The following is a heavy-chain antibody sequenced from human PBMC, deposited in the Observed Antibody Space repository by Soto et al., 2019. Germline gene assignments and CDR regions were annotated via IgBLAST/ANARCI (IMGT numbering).Heavy chain of an antibody. V-gene: IGHV4-34*01. J-gene: IGHJ6*02. Sequence: SETLSLTCAVYGGSFSGYYWSWIRQPPGKGLEWIGEINHSGGTNYNPSLKSRVTISVDTSKNQFSLKLSSVTAADTAVYCCARGTCSGGSCYSSYNYYYGMDVWGQGTTVTVSS. CDR1: GGSFSGYY. CDR3: ARGTCSGGSCYSSYNYYYGMDV. CDR2: INHSGGT. D-gene: IGHD2-15*01.